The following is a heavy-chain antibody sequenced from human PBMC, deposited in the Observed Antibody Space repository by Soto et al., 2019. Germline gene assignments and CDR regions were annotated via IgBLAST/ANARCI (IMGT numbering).Heavy chain of an antibody. CDR2: IKSKTDGGTT. D-gene: IGHD2-21*02. V-gene: IGHV3-15*01. J-gene: IGHJ4*02. Sequence: GGSLRLSCAASGFTFSNAWMSWVRQAPGKGLEWVGRIKSKTDGGTTDYAAPVKGRFTISRDDSKNTLYLQMNSLKTEDTAVYYCTADLSYCGGDCYPFDYWGQGTLVTVS. CDR3: TADLSYCGGDCYPFDY. CDR1: GFTFSNAW.